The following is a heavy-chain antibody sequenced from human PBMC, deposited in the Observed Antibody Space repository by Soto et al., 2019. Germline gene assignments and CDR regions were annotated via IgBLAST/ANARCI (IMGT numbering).Heavy chain of an antibody. D-gene: IGHD3-3*01. CDR3: ARGSSGASTYYDFWSGYFAGDY. CDR1: GGTFSSYA. CDR2: IIPIFGTA. V-gene: IGHV1-69*01. Sequence: QVQLVQSGAEVKKPGSSVKVSCKASGGTFSSYAISWVRQAPGQGLEWMGGIIPIFGTANYAQKFQGRVTITADESTSTAYMELSSLRSEDTGVYYCARGSSGASTYYDFWSGYFAGDYWGQGTLVTVSS. J-gene: IGHJ4*02.